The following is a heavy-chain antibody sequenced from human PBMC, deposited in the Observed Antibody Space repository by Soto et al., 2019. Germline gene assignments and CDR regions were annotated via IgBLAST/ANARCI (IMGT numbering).Heavy chain of an antibody. D-gene: IGHD1-26*01. CDR3: ADQVGRVDY. CDR2: INHSGST. V-gene: IGHV4-34*01. J-gene: IGHJ4*02. CDR1: GGSFSGYY. Sequence: PSETLSLTCAVYGGSFSGYYWSWIRQPPGKGLEWIGEINHSGSTNYNPSLKSRVTISVDTSKNQFSLKLSSVTAADTAVYYCADQVGRVDYWGQGTLVTVSS.